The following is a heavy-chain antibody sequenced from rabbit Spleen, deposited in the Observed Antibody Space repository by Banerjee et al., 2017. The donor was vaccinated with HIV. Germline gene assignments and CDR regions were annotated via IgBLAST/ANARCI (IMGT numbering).Heavy chain of an antibody. D-gene: IGHD8-1*01. V-gene: IGHV1S7*01. J-gene: IGHJ6*01. CDR3: ARNLENYAGSSYLDL. CDR1: GIDFTNYY. CDR2: IYAARGTT. Sequence: QLTETGGGLVQPGGSLTLSCKASGIDFTNYYITWVRQAPGKGLEWIGIIYAARGTTDYASWVNGRFTISSDNAQSTVDLKMTSLTAADTATYFCARNLENYAGSSYLDLWGPGTLVTVS.